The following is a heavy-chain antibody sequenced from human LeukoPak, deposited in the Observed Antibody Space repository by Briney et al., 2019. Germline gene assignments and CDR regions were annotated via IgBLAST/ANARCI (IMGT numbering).Heavy chain of an antibody. CDR1: GYTFTGYY. CDR2: INPNSGGT. Sequence: GASVKVSCEASGYTFTGYYMHWVRQAPGQGLEWMGRINPNSGGTNYAQKFQGRVTMTRDTSISTAYMELSRLRSDDTAVYYCARDLRQQLVHFDYWGQGTLVTVSS. V-gene: IGHV1-2*06. D-gene: IGHD6-13*01. J-gene: IGHJ4*02. CDR3: ARDLRQQLVHFDY.